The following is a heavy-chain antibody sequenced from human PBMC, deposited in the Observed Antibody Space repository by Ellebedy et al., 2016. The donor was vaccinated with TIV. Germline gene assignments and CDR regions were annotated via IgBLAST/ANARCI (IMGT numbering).Heavy chain of an antibody. D-gene: IGHD4-23*01. J-gene: IGHJ4*02. Sequence: MPSETLSLTCAVSGDSLSRSNWWSWVRQPPGQGLEWIGDMHPNGDTNFNPSLRSRVTFSIDTSKSQFSLKLNSVTAADTAVYFCARNGGYYFDSWGPGTLVIVSS. CDR2: MHPNGDT. CDR3: ARNGGYYFDS. V-gene: IGHV4-4*02. CDR1: GDSLSRSNW.